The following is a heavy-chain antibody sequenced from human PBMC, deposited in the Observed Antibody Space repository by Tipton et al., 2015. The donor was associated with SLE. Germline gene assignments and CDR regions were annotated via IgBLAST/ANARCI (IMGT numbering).Heavy chain of an antibody. D-gene: IGHD6-6*01. CDR2: IYMYSSVSS. J-gene: IGHJ4*02. CDR1: GGSISGYY. V-gene: IGHV4-59*01. Sequence: LRLSCTVYGGSISGYYWSWIRQTTGKGLDWIGYIYMYSSVSSNYNPSLKSRLTISLDTFKNQFSLILNSVTAAGTSVYYCARQSMSARPVFDFLGQVTLVSVSS. CDR3: ARQSMSARPVFDF.